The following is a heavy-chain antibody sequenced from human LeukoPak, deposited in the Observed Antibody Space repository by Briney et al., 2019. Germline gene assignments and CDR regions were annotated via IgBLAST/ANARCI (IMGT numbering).Heavy chain of an antibody. V-gene: IGHV1-8*03. J-gene: IGHJ4*02. CDR1: GYTFTSYD. CDR3: ARALYSGSYYADY. CDR2: MNPNSGNT. Sequence: ASVKVSCKASGYTFTSYDTNWVRQATGQGLEWMGWMNPNSGNTGYAQKFQGRVTITRNTSISTAYMELSSLRSEDTAVYYCARALYSGSYYADYWGQGTLVTVSS. D-gene: IGHD1-26*01.